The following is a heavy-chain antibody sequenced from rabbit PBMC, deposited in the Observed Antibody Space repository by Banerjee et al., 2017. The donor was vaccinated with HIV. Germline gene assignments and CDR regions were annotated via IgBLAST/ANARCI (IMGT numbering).Heavy chain of an antibody. CDR2: IYAGVSGST. D-gene: IGHD4-1*01. J-gene: IGHJ4*01. CDR3: ARDLAGVIGWNFNL. CDR1: GFSFSGSYY. V-gene: IGHV1S40*01. Sequence: QSLEESGGDLVKPGASLTLTCTASGFSFSGSYYMCWVRQAPGKGLEWIGCIYAGVSGSTYYASWAKGRFTISKTSSTTVTLQMTSLTAADTATYFCARDLAGVIGWNFNLWGQGTLVTVS.